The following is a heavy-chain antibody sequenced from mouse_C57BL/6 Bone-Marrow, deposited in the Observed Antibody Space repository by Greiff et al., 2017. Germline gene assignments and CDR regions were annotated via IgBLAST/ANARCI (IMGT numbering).Heavy chain of an antibody. D-gene: IGHD1-1*01. J-gene: IGHJ4*01. CDR1: GFTFSSYA. Sequence: DVMLVESGGGLVKPGGSLKLSCAASGFTFSSYAMSWVRQTPEKRLEWVATISDGGSYTYYPDNVKGRFTISRDNAKNNLYLQMSHLKSEDTAMYYCARAGRGGSSLSYAMDYWGQGTSVTVSS. V-gene: IGHV5-4*03. CDR3: ARAGRGGSSLSYAMDY. CDR2: ISDGGSYT.